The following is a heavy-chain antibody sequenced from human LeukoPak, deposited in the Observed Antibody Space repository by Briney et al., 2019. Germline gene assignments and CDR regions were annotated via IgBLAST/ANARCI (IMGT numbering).Heavy chain of an antibody. V-gene: IGHV1-69*13. CDR2: IIPIFGTA. J-gene: IGHJ4*02. D-gene: IGHD3-10*01. Sequence: SVKVSCKASGGTFSSYAISWVRQAPGQGLEWMGGIIPIFGTANYAQKFQGRVTITADESTSTAYMEMSSLRSEDTAVYYCARGLVRGVHYYFDYWGQGTLVTVSS. CDR3: ARGLVRGVHYYFDY. CDR1: GGTFSSYA.